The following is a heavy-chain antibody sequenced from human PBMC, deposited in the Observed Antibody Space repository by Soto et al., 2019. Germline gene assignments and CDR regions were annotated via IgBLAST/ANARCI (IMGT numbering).Heavy chain of an antibody. Sequence: QVQLVQSGAEVKKPGASVKVSCKVSGYTFTNYGISWVRQTPGQGLEWMGWLSTFDGSTNYAQKLQGRVPMTTDISTTTAYMDLRSLRSDDTAVYYCARDVGHYYDGSGYKIFFDYWGQGTLVTISS. CDR2: LSTFDGST. V-gene: IGHV1-18*01. CDR1: GYTFTNYG. J-gene: IGHJ4*02. D-gene: IGHD3-22*01. CDR3: ARDVGHYYDGSGYKIFFDY.